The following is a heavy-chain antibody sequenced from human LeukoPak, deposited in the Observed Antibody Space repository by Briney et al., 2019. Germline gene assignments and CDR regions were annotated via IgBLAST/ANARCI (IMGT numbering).Heavy chain of an antibody. CDR1: GFTVSSNY. CDR3: AAHGLAASLQP. CDR2: IYSGGST. J-gene: IGHJ5*02. D-gene: IGHD2-15*01. Sequence: PGGSLRLSCAASGFTVSSNYMSWVRQAPGKGLEWVSVIYSGGSTYYADSVKGRFTISRDNAKNSLYLQMNSLRAEDTAVYYCAAHGLAASLQPWGQGTLVTVSS. V-gene: IGHV3-66*01.